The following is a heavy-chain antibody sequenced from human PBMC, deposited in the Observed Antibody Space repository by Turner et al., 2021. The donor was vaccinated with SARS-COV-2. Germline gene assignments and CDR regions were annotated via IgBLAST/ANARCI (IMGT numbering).Heavy chain of an antibody. CDR3: ARHQCSTRSYDHGINV. CDR2: FYKIGGI. Sequence: QVQLSESGPDVVWRSETLSLTLTVAGGCLSSQSWSWIRQSPGMGLEWIGDFYKIGGIDYNPTHRSRVTIADDTSNTQLSQTLISMSAANTAVYYGARHQCSTRSYDHGINVWGQGTAVTVSS. CDR1: GGCLSSQS. V-gene: IGHV4-59*08. D-gene: IGHD3-10*02. J-gene: IGHJ6*02.